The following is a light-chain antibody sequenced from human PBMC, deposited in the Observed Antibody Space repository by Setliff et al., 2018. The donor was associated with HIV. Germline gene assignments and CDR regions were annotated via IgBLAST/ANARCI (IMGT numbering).Light chain of an antibody. CDR2: DVS. V-gene: IGLV2-11*01. CDR1: SSDVGGYNY. CDR3: CSYAGSYTVL. Sequence: QSVLTQPRSVSGSPGQSVTMSCTGTSSDVGGYNYVSWYQQHPGKAPKPMIYDVSKRPSGVPDRFSGSKSGNTAFLTISGLQGEDEADYYCCSYAGSYTVLFGGGTKGTV. J-gene: IGLJ2*01.